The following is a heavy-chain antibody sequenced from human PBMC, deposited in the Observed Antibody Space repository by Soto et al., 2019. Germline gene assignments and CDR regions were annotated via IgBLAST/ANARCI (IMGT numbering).Heavy chain of an antibody. CDR3: ARPRISTSSDDFDV. J-gene: IGHJ3*01. CDR2: IYPGDSDT. CDR1: GYIFTRYW. V-gene: IGHV5-51*01. D-gene: IGHD6-6*01. Sequence: LGESLKISCNGSGYIFTRYWIGWVRQMPGKGLEWMGMIYPGDSDTRYRPSFQGQVTISADKSISTAYLQWGSLKASDTAMYYCARPRISTSSDDFDVWGQGTMVTVSS.